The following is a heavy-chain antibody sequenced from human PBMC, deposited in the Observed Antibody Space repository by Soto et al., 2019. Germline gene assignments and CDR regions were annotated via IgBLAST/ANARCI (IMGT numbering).Heavy chain of an antibody. CDR3: ARERGALGIVATIGRYFDY. J-gene: IGHJ4*02. Sequence: GGSLRLSCAASGFTFSSYAMHWVRQAPGKGLEWVAVISYDGSNKYYADSVKGRFTISRDNSKNTLYLQMNSLRAEDTAVYYCARERGALGIVATIGRYFDYWGQGTLVTVSS. CDR2: ISYDGSNK. V-gene: IGHV3-30*04. CDR1: GFTFSSYA. D-gene: IGHD5-12*01.